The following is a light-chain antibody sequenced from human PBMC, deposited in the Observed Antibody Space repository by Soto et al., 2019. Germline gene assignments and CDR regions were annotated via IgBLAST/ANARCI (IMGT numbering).Light chain of an antibody. CDR3: QQYYSYPIT. J-gene: IGKJ5*01. CDR2: ATS. CDR1: QSISST. V-gene: IGKV1-39*01. Sequence: DIQMTQSPSSLSASVGDRVTITCRASQSISSTLNWYQQKPGEAPKLLIYATSTLHSGVPSRFSGSASGTDFTLTISCLQSEDFATYYCQQYYSYPITFGQGTRLEIK.